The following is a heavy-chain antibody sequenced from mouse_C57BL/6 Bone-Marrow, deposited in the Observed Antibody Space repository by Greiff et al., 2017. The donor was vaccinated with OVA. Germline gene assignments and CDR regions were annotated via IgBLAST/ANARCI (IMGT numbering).Heavy chain of an antibody. CDR3: TGSYYSSYVGAMDY. CDR2: IRLKSDNYAT. V-gene: IGHV6-3*01. J-gene: IGHJ4*01. D-gene: IGHD2-5*01. CDR1: GFTFSNYW. Sequence: EVKLVESGGGLVQPGGSMKLSCVASGFTFSNYWMNWVRQSPEKGLEWVAQIRLKSDNYATHYAESVKGRFTISSDDSKSSVYLQMNNLRAKDTGIYYCTGSYYSSYVGAMDYWGQGTSVTVSS.